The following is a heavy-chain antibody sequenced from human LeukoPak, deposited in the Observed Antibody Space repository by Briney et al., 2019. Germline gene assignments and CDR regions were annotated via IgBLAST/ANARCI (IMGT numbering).Heavy chain of an antibody. J-gene: IGHJ6*02. CDR1: GYTFSSHG. V-gene: IGHV1-18*01. Sequence: ASVKVSCKASGYTFSSHGISWVRQAPGQGLEWMGWISPYNGNTNYPQKLQGRVTMTTDTSTTTAYMELRSLRSDDTAVYYCARDRALRSGGSCYSAYYYGMDVWGQGTTVTVSS. D-gene: IGHD2-15*01. CDR2: ISPYNGNT. CDR3: ARDRALRSGGSCYSAYYYGMDV.